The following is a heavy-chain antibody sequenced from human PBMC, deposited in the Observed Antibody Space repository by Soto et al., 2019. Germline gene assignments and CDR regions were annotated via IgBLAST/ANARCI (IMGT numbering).Heavy chain of an antibody. D-gene: IGHD6-13*01. V-gene: IGHV4-39*01. CDR1: GGSISSSSYY. CDR2: IYYSGST. CDR3: ARLFRGRSTDFDY. J-gene: IGHJ4*02. Sequence: PSETLSLTCTVSGGSISSSSYYWGWIRQPPGKGLEWIGSIYYSGSTYYNPSLKSRVTISVDTSKNQFSLKLSSVTAADTAVYYCARLFRGRSTDFDYWGQGTLVTVSS.